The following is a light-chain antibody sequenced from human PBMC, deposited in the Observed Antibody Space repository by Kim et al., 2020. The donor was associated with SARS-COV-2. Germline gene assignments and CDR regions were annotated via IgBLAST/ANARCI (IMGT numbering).Light chain of an antibody. CDR3: QKYNSGPYT. Sequence: GDRVTITCRASQGIDNYLAWYQQKSGKVPKLLIYGASTLQPGVPSRFSGSASGTDFTLTISSLQPEDVATYYCQKYNSGPYTFGQGTKL. J-gene: IGKJ2*01. V-gene: IGKV1-27*01. CDR2: GAS. CDR1: QGIDNY.